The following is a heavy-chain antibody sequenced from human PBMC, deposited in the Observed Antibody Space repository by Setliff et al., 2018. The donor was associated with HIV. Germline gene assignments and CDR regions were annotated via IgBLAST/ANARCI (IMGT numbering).Heavy chain of an antibody. CDR1: GGTFSSYV. CDR3: VRDRWKEQLVEGWFDP. V-gene: IGHV1-18*01. D-gene: IGHD6-13*01. J-gene: IGHJ5*02. Sequence: ASVKVSCKASGGTFSSYVISWVRQAPGQGLEWMGWISAHNDVTHYAQHLQGRVTMTTDTSTSTAYMELRSLRSDDTAVYYCVRDRWKEQLVEGWFDPWGQGTLVTVSS. CDR2: ISAHNDVT.